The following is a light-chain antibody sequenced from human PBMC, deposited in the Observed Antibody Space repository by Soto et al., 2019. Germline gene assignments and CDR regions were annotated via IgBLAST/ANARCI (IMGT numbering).Light chain of an antibody. CDR3: SSCAGNNNLV. Sequence: QSALTQPPSASGSPGQSVTISCTGTSSDVGGYNYVSWYPQHPGKAPKLMISEVSKRPSGVPDRFSGSKSGNTASLTVSWLQAEDEADYYCSSCAGNNNLVFGGGTKLTVL. V-gene: IGLV2-8*01. CDR1: SSDVGGYNY. CDR2: EVS. J-gene: IGLJ2*01.